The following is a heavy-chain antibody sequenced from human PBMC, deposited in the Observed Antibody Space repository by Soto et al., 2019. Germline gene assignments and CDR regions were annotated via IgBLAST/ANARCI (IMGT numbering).Heavy chain of an antibody. Sequence: GGSLRLSXAASGFTFSSYAMSWVRQAPGKGLEWVSAISGSGGSTYYADSVKGRFTISRDNSKNTLYLQMNSLRAEDTAVYYCARPIAAYLHASDAFDIWGQGTMVTVSS. J-gene: IGHJ3*02. D-gene: IGHD6-6*01. V-gene: IGHV3-23*01. CDR1: GFTFSSYA. CDR3: ARPIAAYLHASDAFDI. CDR2: ISGSGGST.